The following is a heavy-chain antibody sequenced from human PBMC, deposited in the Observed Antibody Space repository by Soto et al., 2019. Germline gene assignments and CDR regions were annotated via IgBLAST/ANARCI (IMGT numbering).Heavy chain of an antibody. J-gene: IGHJ6*02. CDR3: ARTIPNSGFRRGMDV. V-gene: IGHV4-39*01. D-gene: IGHD6-19*01. Sequence: QLQLQESGPGLVKPSATLSLTCTVSGGSIGSGEYYWGWIRQPPGKGLEWIGIIYYRGSPYYNPSLKSRVTMSIDTSKNQFSLKLSSVTAADTAVYYCARTIPNSGFRRGMDVWGQGTTVTVSS. CDR1: GGSIGSGEYY. CDR2: IYYRGSP.